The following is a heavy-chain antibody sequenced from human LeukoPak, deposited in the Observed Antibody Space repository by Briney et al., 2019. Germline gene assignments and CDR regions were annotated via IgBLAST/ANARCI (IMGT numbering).Heavy chain of an antibody. J-gene: IGHJ4*02. D-gene: IGHD6-19*01. Sequence: GRFTISRDHAKNSLYLQMNSLRAEDTAVYYCAKGWKVAGPTYFDYWGQGTLVTVSS. V-gene: IGHV3-11*06. CDR3: AKGWKVAGPTYFDY.